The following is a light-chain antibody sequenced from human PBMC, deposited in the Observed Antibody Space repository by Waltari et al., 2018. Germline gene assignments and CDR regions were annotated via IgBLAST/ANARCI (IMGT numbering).Light chain of an antibody. Sequence: SYELTQAPSVTVSPGQTARIACPGDALADQYAYWYQQRPGRAPVAVIYKDTKRPSGIPERFSGSSSGTTVTLTISGVQAEDESDYYCQSADSTGSDVIFGGGTKLTVL. CDR1: ALADQY. CDR3: QSADSTGSDVI. J-gene: IGLJ2*01. CDR2: KDT. V-gene: IGLV3-25*03.